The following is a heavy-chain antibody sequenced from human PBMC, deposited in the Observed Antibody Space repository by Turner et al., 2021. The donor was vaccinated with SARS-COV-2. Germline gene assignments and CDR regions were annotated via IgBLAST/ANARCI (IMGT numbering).Heavy chain of an antibody. CDR2: VYQSGNA. J-gene: IGHJ3*01. CDR1: GGSVKCRDYY. Sequence: QVQLQESGPGLVKPSQTLSLPCTVAGGSVKCRDYYWGWIRQLPGKGLEWLGYVYQSGNAYYNPSLQDRLTLSVDTSMNQFSLTLSSVTVADTAVYYCVRTLIVITLPPGTFDLWGQGTVVTVSS. V-gene: IGHV4-31*03. D-gene: IGHD1-26*01. CDR3: VRTLIVITLPPGTFDL.